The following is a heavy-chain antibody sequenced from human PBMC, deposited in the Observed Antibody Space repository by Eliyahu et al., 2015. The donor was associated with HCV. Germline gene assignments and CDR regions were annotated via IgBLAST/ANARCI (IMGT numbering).Heavy chain of an antibody. J-gene: IGHJ6*03. CDR1: GFPFXXAW. V-gene: IGHV3-15*01. CDR3: TTGAPGGFDYYLDV. Sequence: EVQLVESGGGLVKPGGSLXLSCAASGFPFXXAWMSWVRQAPGKGLECIGRIKSKTDGGTTDYAAPVKGRFTISRDDSKSTLYLQMNSLKTEDTAVYYCTTGAPGGFDYYLDVWGQGTTVTVSS. D-gene: IGHD3-10*01. CDR2: IKSKTDGGTT.